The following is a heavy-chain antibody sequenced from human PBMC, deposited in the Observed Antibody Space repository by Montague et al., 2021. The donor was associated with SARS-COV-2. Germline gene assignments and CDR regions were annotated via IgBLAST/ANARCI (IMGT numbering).Heavy chain of an antibody. CDR3: VRGPAVKSYYDFWSGPKWFDP. CDR1: GGSLSGYY. D-gene: IGHD3-3*01. Sequence: SETLSLTCTVSGGSLSGYYWSWIRQPPGEGLEWIGEINHRGTTNDNPSLKSRVALSLDTSRNQFPLNLNSVTAADTAVYYCVRGPAVKSYYDFWSGPKWFDPWGQGNLVTVSS. CDR2: INHRGTT. V-gene: IGHV4-34*01. J-gene: IGHJ5*02.